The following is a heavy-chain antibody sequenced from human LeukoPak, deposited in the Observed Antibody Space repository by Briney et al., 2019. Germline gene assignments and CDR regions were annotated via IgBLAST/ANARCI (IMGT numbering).Heavy chain of an antibody. Sequence: ASVKVSCTASGYTFTGYYMHWVRQAPGQGLEWMGWINPNSGGTNYAQKFQGWVTMTRDTSISTAYMELSRLRSDDTAVYYCARGPPRSRIAVADTDYWGQGTLATVSS. CDR1: GYTFTGYY. CDR2: INPNSGGT. V-gene: IGHV1-2*04. J-gene: IGHJ4*02. CDR3: ARGPPRSRIAVADTDY. D-gene: IGHD6-19*01.